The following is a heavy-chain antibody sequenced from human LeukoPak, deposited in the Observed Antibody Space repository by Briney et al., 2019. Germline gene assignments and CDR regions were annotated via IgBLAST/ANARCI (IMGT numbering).Heavy chain of an antibody. V-gene: IGHV3-23*01. CDR1: GFTFSSYA. D-gene: IGHD1-7*01. CDR3: ARTTTLTKLKSDAFDI. Sequence: GGSLRLSCAASGFTFSSYAMSWVRQAPGKGLEWVSAISGSGGSTYYADSVKGRFTISRDNSKNTLYLQMNSLRAEDTAVYYCARTTTLTKLKSDAFDIWGQGTMVTVSS. CDR2: ISGSGGST. J-gene: IGHJ3*02.